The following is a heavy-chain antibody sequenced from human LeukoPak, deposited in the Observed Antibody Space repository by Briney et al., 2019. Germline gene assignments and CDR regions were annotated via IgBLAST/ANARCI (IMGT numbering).Heavy chain of an antibody. V-gene: IGHV4-59*01. D-gene: IGHD6-13*01. CDR1: GGSISSYY. CDR2: IYYSGST. CDR3: ARGHKYYSSTDFDY. J-gene: IGHJ4*02. Sequence: SETLSLTCTVSGGSISSYYWSWIRQPPGKGLEWIGYIYYSGSTNYNPSLKSRVTISVDTSKNQFSLKLSPVTAADTAVYYCARGHKYYSSTDFDYWGQGTLVTVSS.